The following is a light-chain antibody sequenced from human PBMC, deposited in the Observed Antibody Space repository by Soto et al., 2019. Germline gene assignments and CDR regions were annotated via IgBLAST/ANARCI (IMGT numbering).Light chain of an antibody. CDR2: AAS. Sequence: DIQLTQSPSFLSPSVGDRVTITCRASQDISSYLAWYQQKPGKAPKLLIYAASFLESGVPSRFSGSGSGTAFTLTISSLQREDFATYYCQQLNSYPLTFGGGTKVEI. CDR1: QDISSY. CDR3: QQLNSYPLT. V-gene: IGKV1-9*01. J-gene: IGKJ4*01.